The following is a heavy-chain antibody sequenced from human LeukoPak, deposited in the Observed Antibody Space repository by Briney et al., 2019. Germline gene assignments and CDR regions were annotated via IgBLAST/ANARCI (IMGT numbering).Heavy chain of an antibody. CDR2: IWYDGGNK. CDR1: GLSFSSYA. J-gene: IGHJ4*02. CDR3: ARGLTQIPRLATGLGH. D-gene: IGHD2-21*02. V-gene: IGHV3-33*01. Sequence: GGSLRLSCAASGLSFSSYAMHWVRQAPGKGLEWVAVIWYDGGNKYYADSVKGRFTISRDNSKNTLYLEMNSLRAEDTAVYYCARGLTQIPRLATGLGHWGQGTLVTVSS.